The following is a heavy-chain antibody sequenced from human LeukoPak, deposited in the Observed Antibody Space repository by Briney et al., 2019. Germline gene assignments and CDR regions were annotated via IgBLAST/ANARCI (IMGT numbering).Heavy chain of an antibody. D-gene: IGHD4-17*01. CDR1: GFTFSDYY. CDR3: ARVSYGDYLGY. CDR2: ISSSSSYT. V-gene: IGHV3-11*06. Sequence: PGGSLRLSCAASGFTFSDYYMSWIRQAPGKGLGWVSYISSSSSYTNYADSVKGRFTISRDNAKNSLYLQMNSLRAEDTAAYYCARVSYGDYLGYWGQGTLVTVSS. J-gene: IGHJ4*02.